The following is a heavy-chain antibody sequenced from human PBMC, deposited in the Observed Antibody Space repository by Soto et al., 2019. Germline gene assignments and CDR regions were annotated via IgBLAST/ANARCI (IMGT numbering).Heavy chain of an antibody. V-gene: IGHV4-34*01. CDR2: INHSGSS. J-gene: IGHJ6*02. CDR3: ARRSSLAGSGLFRYHEYGMDA. D-gene: IGHD3-22*01. CDR1: DGSFSGSY. Sequence: QEQLQQWGAGLLKPSETLSLTCAVYDGSFSGSYWNWIRQPPGKGLEWIGEINHSGSSNYNPSLQSRVTMSVDTSKNQFSLKLRSVTAADTSVYYCARRSSLAGSGLFRYHEYGMDAWGQGTTVIVSS.